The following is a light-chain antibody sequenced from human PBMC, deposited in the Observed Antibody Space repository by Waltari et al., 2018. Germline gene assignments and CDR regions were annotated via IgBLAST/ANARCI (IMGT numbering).Light chain of an antibody. CDR3: QQSYTLPYT. Sequence: DIQMTQSPSPLSASVGDRVTITCRASQTIYNSLNWYQHKPGKAPRLLISDASTLQNGVPSRFSGRGSGTEFTLAISRLQPEDFATYYFQQSYTLPYTFGQGTQLDI. J-gene: IGKJ2*01. V-gene: IGKV1-39*01. CDR2: DAS. CDR1: QTIYNS.